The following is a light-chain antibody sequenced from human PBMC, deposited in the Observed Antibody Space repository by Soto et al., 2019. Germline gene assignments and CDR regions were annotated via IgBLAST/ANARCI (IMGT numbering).Light chain of an antibody. Sequence: QSALTQPRSVSGSPGQSVPISCTGTSRAVGGYNYVSWYQQHPGKAPKLMIYDVSKRPSGVPDRFSGSKSGNTASLPISGLQAEDEADYYCCSYAGSYTYVFGTGTKLTVL. CDR2: DVS. V-gene: IGLV2-11*01. CDR1: SRAVGGYNY. CDR3: CSYAGSYTYV. J-gene: IGLJ1*01.